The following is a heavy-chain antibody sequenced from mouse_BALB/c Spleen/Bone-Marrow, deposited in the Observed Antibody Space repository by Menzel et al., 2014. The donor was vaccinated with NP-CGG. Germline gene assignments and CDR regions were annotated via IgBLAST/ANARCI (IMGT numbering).Heavy chain of an antibody. CDR1: GFSLTNYG. V-gene: IGHV2-2*02. D-gene: IGHD2-14*01. J-gene: IGHJ4*01. CDR3: ARRYDASYALDY. CDR2: IWTGGST. Sequence: QVQLQQSGPGLVQPSQSLSITCTVSGFSLTNYGVHWVRQSPGKGLEWLGVIWTGGSTDYNAAYISRLSISKDNSKSQVFFKMNSLQANDTAIYYCARRYDASYALDYWGQGTSVTVSS.